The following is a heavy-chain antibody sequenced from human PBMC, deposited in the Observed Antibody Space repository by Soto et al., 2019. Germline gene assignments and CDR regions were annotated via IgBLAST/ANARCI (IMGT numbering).Heavy chain of an antibody. J-gene: IGHJ4*02. D-gene: IGHD6-13*01. Sequence: GGSLRLSCAASGFIVSSNYMSWVRQAPGKGLEWVSVIYSGGSTYYADSVKGRFTISRDNSKNTLYLQMNSLRAEDTAVYYCAREGSHIAAAGTHFDYWGQGTLVTVSS. CDR2: IYSGGST. CDR1: GFIVSSNY. CDR3: AREGSHIAAAGTHFDY. V-gene: IGHV3-53*01.